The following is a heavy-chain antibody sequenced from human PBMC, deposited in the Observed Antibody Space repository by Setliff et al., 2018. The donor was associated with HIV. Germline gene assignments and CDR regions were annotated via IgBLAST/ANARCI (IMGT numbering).Heavy chain of an antibody. CDR1: GGSASNSRYY. Sequence: PSETLSLTCTVSGGSASNSRYYWAWIRQPPGKGLEYIGSIHYNEKTYYNPSLKSRVTISIDTSKNQFSLNLTSVTAADTAVYYCASRVYYYDSNNFLREEGFDSWGQGILVTVSS. CDR3: ASRVYYYDSNNFLREEGFDS. V-gene: IGHV4-39*01. CDR2: IHYNEKT. D-gene: IGHD3-22*01. J-gene: IGHJ5*01.